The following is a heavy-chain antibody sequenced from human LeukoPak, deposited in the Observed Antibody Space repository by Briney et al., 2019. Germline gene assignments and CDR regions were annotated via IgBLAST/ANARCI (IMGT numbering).Heavy chain of an antibody. V-gene: IGHV3-23*01. CDR2: ISGRGGST. Sequence: GGSLRLSCAASGFTFSSYAMSWVRQAPGKGLEWVSAISGRGGSTYYANSVKGLFTISRDNSKNTLYLQMNSLRAEDTAVYYCASTAWYDFTRLFDYWGQGTLVTVSS. CDR3: ASTAWYDFTRLFDY. D-gene: IGHD3-3*01. CDR1: GFTFSSYA. J-gene: IGHJ4*02.